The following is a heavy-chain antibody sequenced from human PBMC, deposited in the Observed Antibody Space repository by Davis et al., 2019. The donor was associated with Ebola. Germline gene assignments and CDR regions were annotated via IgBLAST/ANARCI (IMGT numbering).Heavy chain of an antibody. Sequence: AASVKVSCKASGYTFTSYDINWVRQATGQGLEWMGWMNPNSGNTGYAQKFQGRVTMTRNTSISTAYMELSSLRSEDTAVYYCARAPLGYCSGGSCPFFWFDPWGQGTLVTVSS. V-gene: IGHV1-8*02. D-gene: IGHD2-15*01. CDR1: GYTFTSYD. CDR3: ARAPLGYCSGGSCPFFWFDP. J-gene: IGHJ5*02. CDR2: MNPNSGNT.